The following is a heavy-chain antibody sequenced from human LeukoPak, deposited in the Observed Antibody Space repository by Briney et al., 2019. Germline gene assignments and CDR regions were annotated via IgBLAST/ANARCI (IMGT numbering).Heavy chain of an antibody. J-gene: IGHJ4*02. D-gene: IGHD5-18*01. CDR3: AKDMGYSYGVGFDY. V-gene: IGHV3-43*01. Sequence: GGSLRLSCAASGFTFDDYTMHWVRQAPGKGLEWVSLISWDGGSTYYADSVKGRFTISRDNSKNSLYLQMNSLRTEDTALYYCAKDMGYSYGVGFDYWGQGTLVTVSS. CDR1: GFTFDDYT. CDR2: ISWDGGST.